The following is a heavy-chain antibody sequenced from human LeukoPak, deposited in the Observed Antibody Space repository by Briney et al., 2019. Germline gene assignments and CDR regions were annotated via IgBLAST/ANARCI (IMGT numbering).Heavy chain of an antibody. J-gene: IGHJ6*02. D-gene: IGHD6-6*01. CDR3: ARVKIGTKRGMVLPNPARSHHYYYYGMDV. V-gene: IGHV4-61*08. Sequence: SETLSLTCTVSGGSVGSGDYYWSWIRQHSGKGLEWIGYIYYSGSTNYNPSLKSRVTISVDTSKNQFSLKLSSVTAADTAVYYCARVKIGTKRGMVLPNPARSHHYYYYGMDVWGQGTTVTVSS. CDR1: GGSVGSGDYY. CDR2: IYYSGST.